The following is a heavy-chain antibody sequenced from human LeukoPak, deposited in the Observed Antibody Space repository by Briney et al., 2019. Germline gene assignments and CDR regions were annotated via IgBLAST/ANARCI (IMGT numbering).Heavy chain of an antibody. V-gene: IGHV1-69*13. CDR3: ARTIEYSSSLEDY. J-gene: IGHJ4*02. D-gene: IGHD6-6*01. CDR1: GGTFSSYA. Sequence: VASVKVSCKASGGTFSSYAISWVRQAPGQGLEWMGGIIPIFGTANYAQKFQGRVTITADESTSTAYMELSSLRSEDTAVYYRARTIEYSSSLEDYWGQGTLVTVSS. CDR2: IIPIFGTA.